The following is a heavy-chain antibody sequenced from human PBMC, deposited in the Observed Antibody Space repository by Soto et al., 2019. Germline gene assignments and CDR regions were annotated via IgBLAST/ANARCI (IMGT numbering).Heavy chain of an antibody. J-gene: IGHJ4*02. Sequence: GGSLRLSCAASGFTFSSYAMSWVRQAPGKGLEWVSAISGSGGSTYYADSVKGWFTISRDNSKNTLYLQMNSLRAEDTAVYYCAKAQLLWFGESPSLDYWGQGTLVTVSS. CDR3: AKAQLLWFGESPSLDY. CDR2: ISGSGGST. CDR1: GFTFSSYA. V-gene: IGHV3-23*01. D-gene: IGHD3-10*01.